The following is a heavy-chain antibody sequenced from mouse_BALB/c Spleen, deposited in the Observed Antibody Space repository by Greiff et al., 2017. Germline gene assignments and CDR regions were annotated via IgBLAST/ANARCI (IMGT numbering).Heavy chain of an antibody. CDR1: GFTFSSYG. Sequence: EVQRVESGGGLVQPGGSLKLSCAASGFTFSSYGMSWVRQTPDKRLEWVATISSGGSYTYYPDSVKGRFTISRDNAKNTLYLQMSSLKSEDTAMYYCARLRLHSLGAMDYWGQGTSVTVSS. CDR3: ARLRLHSLGAMDY. D-gene: IGHD1-2*01. J-gene: IGHJ4*01. CDR2: ISSGGSYT. V-gene: IGHV5-6*01.